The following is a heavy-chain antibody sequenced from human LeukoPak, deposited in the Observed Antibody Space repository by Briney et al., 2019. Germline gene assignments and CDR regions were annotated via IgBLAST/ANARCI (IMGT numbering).Heavy chain of an antibody. CDR3: ARDLGKIGGNSSPFDY. D-gene: IGHD4-23*01. J-gene: IGHJ4*02. Sequence: GGSLRLSCAASGFTFSSYWMSWVRQAPGKGLEWVANIKQDGNEKYYLDSVRGRFTISRDNAKNSLYLQMNSLRAEDTAVYYCARDLGKIGGNSSPFDYWGQGTLVTVSS. CDR1: GFTFSSYW. CDR2: IKQDGNEK. V-gene: IGHV3-7*01.